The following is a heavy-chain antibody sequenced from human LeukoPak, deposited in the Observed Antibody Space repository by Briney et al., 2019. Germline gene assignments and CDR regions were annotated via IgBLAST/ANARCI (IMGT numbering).Heavy chain of an antibody. CDR2: IDWDDDK. CDR1: GFSLSTPEMC. D-gene: IGHD2-15*01. V-gene: IGHV2-70*17. J-gene: IGHJ4*02. Sequence: SGPALVKPTQTLTLTCTFSGFSLSTPEMCVTWIRQPPGKALEWLARIDWDDDKFYSPSLRTRLTISKDTPKNQVVLRMTNMNPVDTGTYYCARMTPDSPSFDYWGQGALITVSS. CDR3: ARMTPDSPSFDY.